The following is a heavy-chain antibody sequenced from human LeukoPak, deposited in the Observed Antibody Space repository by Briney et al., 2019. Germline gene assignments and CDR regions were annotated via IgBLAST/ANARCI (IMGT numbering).Heavy chain of an antibody. CDR2: INPNSGGT. J-gene: IGHJ4*02. CDR1: GYTFTGYY. D-gene: IGHD5-18*01. CDR3: ARVRGYSYGYTDY. V-gene: IGHV1-2*02. Sequence: RASVKVSCKASGYTFTGYYMHWVRQAPGQGLEWMGWINPNSGGTNYAQKFQGRVTMTRDTSISTAYMELSRLRSDDTAVYYCARVRGYSYGYTDYWGQGTLVTVSS.